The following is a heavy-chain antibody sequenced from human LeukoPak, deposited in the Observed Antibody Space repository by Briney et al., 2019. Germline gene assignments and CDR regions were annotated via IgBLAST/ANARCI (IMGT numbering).Heavy chain of an antibody. CDR1: GYTFTSYY. V-gene: IGHV1-46*01. J-gene: IGHJ3*02. CDR2: INPSGGST. CDR3: ARWGYCSGGSCSSNGAFDI. Sequence: ASVKVSCKASGYTFTSYYMHWVRQAPGQGLEWMGIINPSGGSTSYAQKFQGRVTMTRGTSTNTVYMELSSLRSEDTAVYYCARWGYCSGGSCSSNGAFDIWGQGTMVTVSP. D-gene: IGHD2-15*01.